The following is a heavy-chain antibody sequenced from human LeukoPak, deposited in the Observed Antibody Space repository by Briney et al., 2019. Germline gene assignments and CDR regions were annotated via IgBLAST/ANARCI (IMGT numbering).Heavy chain of an antibody. V-gene: IGHV4-39*01. J-gene: IGHJ4*02. CDR1: GDSITTGIYY. Sequence: SETLSLTCIVSGDSITTGIYYWAWIRQSPGKGLEWIGSVFYSGSTSYNPSLRSRVSISVDTSKNQFSLELSSVNAADTAVYYCARNSTPVTHVYKFFDYWGRGTLVTVSP. D-gene: IGHD4-17*01. CDR2: VFYSGST. CDR3: ARNSTPVTHVYKFFDY.